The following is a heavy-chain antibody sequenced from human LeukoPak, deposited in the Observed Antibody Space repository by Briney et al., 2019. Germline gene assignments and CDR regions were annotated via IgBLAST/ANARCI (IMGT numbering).Heavy chain of an antibody. Sequence: SETLSLTCTVSGGSISSGEYYWSWIRQPPGKGLEWIGYIYYSGSTYYNPSLKSRVTISVDTSKNQFSLKLSSVTAADTAVYYCARGKWELLVDYWGQGTLVTVSS. D-gene: IGHD1-26*01. J-gene: IGHJ4*02. CDR2: IYYSGST. V-gene: IGHV4-30-4*01. CDR1: GGSISSGEYY. CDR3: ARGKWELLVDY.